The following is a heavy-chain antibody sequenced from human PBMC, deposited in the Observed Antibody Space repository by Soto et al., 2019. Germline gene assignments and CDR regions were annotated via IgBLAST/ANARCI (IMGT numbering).Heavy chain of an antibody. CDR3: ARDIESSSSNSPPFDY. CDR2: IWYDGSNK. Sequence: GESLKISCVASGFTFSSYGMHWVRQAPGKGLEWVAVIWYDGSNKYYADSVKGRFTISRDNSKNTLYLQMNSLRAEDTAVYYCARDIESSSSNSPPFDYWGQGTLVTVSS. J-gene: IGHJ4*02. V-gene: IGHV3-33*01. CDR1: GFTFSSYG. D-gene: IGHD6-13*01.